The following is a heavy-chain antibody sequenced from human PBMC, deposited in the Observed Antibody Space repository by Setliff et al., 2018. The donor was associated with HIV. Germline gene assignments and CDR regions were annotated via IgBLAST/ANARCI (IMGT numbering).Heavy chain of an antibody. CDR2: IAPNSGDT. J-gene: IGHJ4*01. CDR3: SRGALLAVFDFDH. Sequence: ASVKVSCKTSGYTFGYNYIHWVRQAPGQGLEWMGRIAPNSGDTKYAQKFEGRVTVTRDTSINTVYMEVSSLRSDDTAVYYCSRGALLAVFDFDHWGHGTQVTVSS. CDR1: GYTFGYNY. V-gene: IGHV1-2*06. D-gene: IGHD3-10*01.